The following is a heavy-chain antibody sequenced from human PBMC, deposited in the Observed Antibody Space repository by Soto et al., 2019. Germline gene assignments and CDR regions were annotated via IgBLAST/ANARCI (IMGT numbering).Heavy chain of an antibody. J-gene: IGHJ4*02. V-gene: IGHV1-69*02. CDR1: GGTFSSYT. CDR2: IIPILGIA. D-gene: IGHD4-17*01. Sequence: QVQLVQSGAEVKKPGSSVKVSCKASGGTFSSYTISWVRQAPGQGLEWMGRIIPILGIANYAQKFQGRVTITADKSTSTAYMELSSLRSEDTAVYCCAGRDGDYVRYYFDYWGQGTLVTVSS. CDR3: AGRDGDYVRYYFDY.